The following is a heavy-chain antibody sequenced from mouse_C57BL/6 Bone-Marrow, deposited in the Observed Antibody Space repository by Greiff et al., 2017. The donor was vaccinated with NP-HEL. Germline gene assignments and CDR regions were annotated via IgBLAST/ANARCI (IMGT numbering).Heavy chain of an antibody. V-gene: IGHV5-6*01. CDR1: GFTFSSYG. D-gene: IGHD1-1*01. CDR3: ATFTTVVPYYAMDY. J-gene: IGHJ4*01. CDR2: ISSGGSYT. Sequence: EVQLVESGGDLVKPGGSLKLSCAASGFTFSSYGMSWVRQTPDKRLEWVATISSGGSYTSYPDSVKGRFTISRDNAKNTLYLQMSSLKSEDTAMYYCATFTTVVPYYAMDYWGQGTSVTVAS.